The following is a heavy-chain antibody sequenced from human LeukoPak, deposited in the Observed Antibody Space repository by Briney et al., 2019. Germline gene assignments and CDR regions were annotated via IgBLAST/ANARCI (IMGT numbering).Heavy chain of an antibody. CDR3: AKGSITMVRGGYFDY. D-gene: IGHD3-10*01. CDR1: GFTFSSYS. V-gene: IGHV3-21*04. Sequence: GGSLRLSCAASGFTFSSYSMNWVRQAPGKGLEWVSSISSSSSYIYYADSVKGRFTISRDNAKNSLYLQMNSLRAEDTAVYYCAKGSITMVRGGYFDYWGQGTLVTVSS. CDR2: ISSSSSYI. J-gene: IGHJ4*02.